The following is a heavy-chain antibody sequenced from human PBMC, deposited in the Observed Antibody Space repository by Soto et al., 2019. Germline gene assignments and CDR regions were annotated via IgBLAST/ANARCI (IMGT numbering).Heavy chain of an antibody. CDR3: ARGSILAAFGRSDY. J-gene: IGHJ4*02. V-gene: IGHV1-8*01. Sequence: ASVKVSCKASGDTFTSYDINWVRQATGQGLEWMGWMNPNSGNTGYAQKFQGRVTMTRNTSISTAYMELSSLRSEDTAVYYCARGSILAAFGRSDYWGQGTMVTVSS. CDR1: GDTFTSYD. D-gene: IGHD1-26*01. CDR2: MNPNSGNT.